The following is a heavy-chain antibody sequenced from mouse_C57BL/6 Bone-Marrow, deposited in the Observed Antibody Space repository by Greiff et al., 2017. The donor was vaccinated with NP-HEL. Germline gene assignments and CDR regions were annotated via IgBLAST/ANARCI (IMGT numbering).Heavy chain of an antibody. CDR3: ARTDYYYGSSPYYFDY. J-gene: IGHJ2*01. D-gene: IGHD1-1*01. Sequence: LMKPGASVKLSCKATGYTFTGYWIEWVKQRPGHGLEWIGEILPGSGSTNYNEKFKGKATFTADTSSNTAYMQLSSLTTEDSAIYYCARTDYYYGSSPYYFDYWGQGTTLTVSS. CDR2: ILPGSGST. V-gene: IGHV1-9*01. CDR1: GYTFTGYW.